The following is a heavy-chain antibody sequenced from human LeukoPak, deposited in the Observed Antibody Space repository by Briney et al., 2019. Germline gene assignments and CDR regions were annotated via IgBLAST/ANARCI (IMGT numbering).Heavy chain of an antibody. J-gene: IGHJ4*02. CDR1: GFTFSGYG. D-gene: IGHD1-26*01. CDR3: AKDSGSYPDLDY. CDR2: ISYDGSNK. V-gene: IGHV3-30*18. Sequence: GGSLRLSCAGSGFTFSGYGMHWVRQAPGKGLEWVAVISYDGSNKYYADSVKGRFTISRDNSKNTLYLQMNSLRAEDTAVYYCAKDSGSYPDLDYWGQGTLVTVSS.